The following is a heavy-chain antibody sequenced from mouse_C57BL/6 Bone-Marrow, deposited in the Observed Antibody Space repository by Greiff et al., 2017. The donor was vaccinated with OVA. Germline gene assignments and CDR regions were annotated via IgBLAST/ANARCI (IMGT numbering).Heavy chain of an antibody. Sequence: EVMLVESGPELVKPGASVKMSCKASGYTFTDYNMHWVKQSHGKSLEWIGYINPNNGGTSYNQKFKGKATLTVNKSSSTAYMELRGQTSEDSAVYYCARWEDDMDYWGQGTSVTVSS. CDR2: INPNNGGT. CDR3: ARWEDDMDY. CDR1: GYTFTDYN. D-gene: IGHD4-1*01. J-gene: IGHJ4*01. V-gene: IGHV1-22*01.